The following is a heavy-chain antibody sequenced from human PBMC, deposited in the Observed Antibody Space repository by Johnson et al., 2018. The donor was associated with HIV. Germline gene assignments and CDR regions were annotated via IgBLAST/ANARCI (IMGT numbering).Heavy chain of an antibody. V-gene: IGHV3-11*04. CDR2: ISSSGSTI. CDR1: GFTFSSYD. CDR3: ARDGTETGPDDAFDI. D-gene: IGHD1-1*01. Sequence: QVQLVESGGGLVQPGGSLILSCAASGFTFSSYDMSWIRQAPGKGLEWVSFISSSGSTIYYADSVKGRFTISRDNAKNSLYLQMNSLRAEDTAMYYCARDGTETGPDDAFDIWGQGTMVTVSS. J-gene: IGHJ3*02.